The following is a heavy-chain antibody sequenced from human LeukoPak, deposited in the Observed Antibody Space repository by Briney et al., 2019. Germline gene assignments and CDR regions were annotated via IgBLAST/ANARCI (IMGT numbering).Heavy chain of an antibody. V-gene: IGHV3-33*01. CDR2: IWYDGSNK. CDR3: ARVSGYSGTWYVDY. J-gene: IGHJ4*02. CDR1: GFTFKSYG. Sequence: GRSLRLSCVASGFTFKSYGMHWVRQAPGKGRECGAIIWYDGSNKYYADFVKGRFTTSRDNSKNTLYLQMNSLRADDTAVYYCARVSGYSGTWYVDYWGQGTLVTVSS. D-gene: IGHD6-13*01.